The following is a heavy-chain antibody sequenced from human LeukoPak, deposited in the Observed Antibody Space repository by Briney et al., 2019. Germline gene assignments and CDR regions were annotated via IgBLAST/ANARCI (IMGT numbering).Heavy chain of an antibody. V-gene: IGHV4-39*01. CDR2: IFYSGST. CDR3: GLTYDKSSKFDY. D-gene: IGHD3-22*01. Sequence: TSETLSLTCSVSSDSISSTTYYWGWIRQPPGKGLEWIGSIFYSGSTYYNSSLKSRVTISVDTSKNQFSLRLNSVTAADTAVYYCGLTYDKSSKFDYWGQGALVTVSS. J-gene: IGHJ4*02. CDR1: SDSISSTTYY.